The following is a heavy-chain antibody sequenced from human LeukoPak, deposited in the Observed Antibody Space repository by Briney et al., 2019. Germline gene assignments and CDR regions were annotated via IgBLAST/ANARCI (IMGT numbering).Heavy chain of an antibody. CDR2: TSYDGSNK. D-gene: IGHD3-22*01. J-gene: IGHJ4*02. CDR1: GFTFGSYA. V-gene: IGHV3-30-3*01. CDR3: ARDLDSSGYYVDY. Sequence: GGSLRLSCAASGFTFGSYAMHWVRQAPGKGLEWVAVTSYDGSNKYYADSVKGRFTISRDNSKNTLYLQMNSLRAEDTAVYYCARDLDSSGYYVDYWGQGTLVTDSS.